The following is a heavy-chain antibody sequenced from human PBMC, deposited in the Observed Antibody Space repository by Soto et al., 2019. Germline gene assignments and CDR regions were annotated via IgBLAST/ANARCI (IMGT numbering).Heavy chain of an antibody. D-gene: IGHD3-22*01. Sequence: EVELVESGGGLVLPGGSLRLSCEASGFNLNNYAMHWVRQAPGKGLEWVSGISWTGETIVYADFVKGRFTISRDKSKSSLYLEMNSLRPEDTALYYCAKDEIGVAGNRALDMWGQGTMVTVSS. V-gene: IGHV3-9*01. J-gene: IGHJ3*02. CDR1: GFNLNNYA. CDR2: ISWTGETI. CDR3: AKDEIGVAGNRALDM.